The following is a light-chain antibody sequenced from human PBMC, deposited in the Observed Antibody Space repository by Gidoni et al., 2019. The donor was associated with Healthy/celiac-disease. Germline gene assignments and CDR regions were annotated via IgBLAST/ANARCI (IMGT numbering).Light chain of an antibody. V-gene: IGKV3D-15*01. CDR3: QQYNNWPHT. Sequence: EIVMTQSPATLSVSPGERATLSCRASQRVSSNLAWYQQKPGQAPSLLIYGASTRATGIPARFSGSGSGTEFTLTISSLQSEDFAVYYCQQYNNWPHTFGQGTQVEIK. CDR2: GAS. J-gene: IGKJ1*01. CDR1: QRVSSN.